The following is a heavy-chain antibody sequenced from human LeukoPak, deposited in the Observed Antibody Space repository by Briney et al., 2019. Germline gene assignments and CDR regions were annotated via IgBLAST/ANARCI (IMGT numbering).Heavy chain of an antibody. CDR3: ARWANYDILTGYMYYFDY. D-gene: IGHD3-9*01. Sequence: GGSLRLSCAAPGFTVSSNYMSWVRQAPGKGLGWGSVIYSGGSTYYADSVKGRFSISRDNSKNTLYLQMHSLRAEDTAVYYCARWANYDILTGYMYYFDYWGQGTLVTVSS. V-gene: IGHV3-66*02. CDR1: GFTVSSNY. J-gene: IGHJ4*02. CDR2: IYSGGST.